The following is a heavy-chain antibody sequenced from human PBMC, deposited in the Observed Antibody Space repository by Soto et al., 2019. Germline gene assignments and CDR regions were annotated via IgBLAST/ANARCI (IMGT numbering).Heavy chain of an antibody. J-gene: IGHJ4*02. CDR3: ARSRGVNNTRRPYYFHS. CDR1: GDSISKSGYY. CDR2: IYYSGST. D-gene: IGHD2-15*01. Sequence: SETLSLTCAVSGDSISKSGYYWSWIRQNQGKALEWIGYIYYSGSTFYNPSLKSRVSISLDTSKNQLSLKLTSVTVADTAVYYCARSRGVNNTRRPYYFHSWGQGTLVTVSS. V-gene: IGHV4-31*11.